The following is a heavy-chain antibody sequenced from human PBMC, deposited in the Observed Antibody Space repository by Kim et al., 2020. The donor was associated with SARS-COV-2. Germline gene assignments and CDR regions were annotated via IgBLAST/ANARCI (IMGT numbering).Heavy chain of an antibody. CDR1: GFTFSSYA. V-gene: IGHV3-30*04. D-gene: IGHD2-2*01. J-gene: IGHJ4*02. Sequence: GGSLRLSCAASGFTFSSYAMHWVRQAPGKGLEWVAAISYDGSNTYYADSVKGRFTISRDNSKNTLYLQMNSLRAEDTAVYYCAREGSGDVNRHHAKIVVVPAASIDYWGQGTLVTVSS. CDR2: ISYDGSNT. CDR3: AREGSGDVNRHHAKIVVVPAASIDY.